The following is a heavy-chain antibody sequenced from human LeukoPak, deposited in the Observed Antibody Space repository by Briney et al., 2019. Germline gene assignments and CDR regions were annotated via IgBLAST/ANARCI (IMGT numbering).Heavy chain of an antibody. J-gene: IGHJ4*02. CDR2: IYHSGST. D-gene: IGHD6-13*01. V-gene: IGHV4-4*02. CDR3: ARSPVSSWYPHYFDY. CDR1: GGSISSSNW. Sequence: PSETLSLTCAVSGGSISSSNWWSWVRQPPGKGLEWIGEIYHSGSTNYNPSLKSRVTISVDKSKNQFSLKLSSVTAADTAVYYCARSPVSSWYPHYFDYWGQGTLVTVSS.